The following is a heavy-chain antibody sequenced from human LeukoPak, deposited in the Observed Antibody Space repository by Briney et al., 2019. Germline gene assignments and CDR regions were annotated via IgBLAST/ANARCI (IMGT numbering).Heavy chain of an antibody. V-gene: IGHV3-30*14. CDR3: ARRAGAYSHPYDY. J-gene: IGHJ4*02. CDR1: GFTFSSYA. Sequence: GGSLRLSCAASGFTFSSYAMHWVRQALGKGLEWVAVISYDGSNKYYADSVKGRFTISRDNSKNTLYLQMNSLRAEDTAVYYCARRAGAYSHPYDYWGQGTLVTVSS. CDR2: ISYDGSNK. D-gene: IGHD4/OR15-4a*01.